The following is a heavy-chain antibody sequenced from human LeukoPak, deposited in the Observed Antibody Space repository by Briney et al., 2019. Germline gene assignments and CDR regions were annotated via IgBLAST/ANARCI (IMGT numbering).Heavy chain of an antibody. CDR2: INTNTGTP. J-gene: IGHJ4*02. CDR1: GYTFTSYA. Sequence: GASVKVSCKASGYTFTSYAMSWVRQAPGQGLEWLGWINTNTGTPTYAQGFTGRFVFSLDTSVSTAYLQISSLKAEDTAVYYCARVHIAAAASLGYWGQGTLVTVSS. D-gene: IGHD6-13*01. CDR3: ARVHIAAAASLGY. V-gene: IGHV7-4-1*02.